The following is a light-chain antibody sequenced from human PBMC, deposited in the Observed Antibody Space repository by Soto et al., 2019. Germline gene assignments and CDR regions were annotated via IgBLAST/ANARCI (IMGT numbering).Light chain of an antibody. CDR3: SSYTSSSTLV. J-gene: IGLJ2*01. V-gene: IGLV2-18*02. CDR2: EVS. CDR1: SSDVGTYDR. Sequence: QSALTQPPSVSGSPGQSVTISCTGTSSDVGTYDRVSWYRQPPGTAPKLMIYEVSNRPSGVPDRCSGSKSGNTASLTISGLQAEDEADYSCSSYTSSSTLVFGGGTKLTVL.